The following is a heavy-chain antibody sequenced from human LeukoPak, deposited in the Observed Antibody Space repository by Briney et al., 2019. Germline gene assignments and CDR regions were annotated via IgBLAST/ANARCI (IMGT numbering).Heavy chain of an antibody. V-gene: IGHV4-39*07. CDR3: ARDEGSSYPFDY. CDR1: GGSISSSSYY. J-gene: IGHJ4*02. D-gene: IGHD2-2*01. Sequence: SETLSLTCTVSGGSISSSSYYWGWIRQPPGKGLEWIGSIYYSGSAYYNPSLKSRVTISVDTSKNQFSLNLSSVTAADTAVYFCARDEGSSYPFDYWGQGTLVTVSS. CDR2: IYYSGSA.